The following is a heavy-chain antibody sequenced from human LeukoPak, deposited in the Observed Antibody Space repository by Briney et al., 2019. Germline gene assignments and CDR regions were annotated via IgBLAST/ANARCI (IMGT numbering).Heavy chain of an antibody. Sequence: PGGSLRLSCAASGFTVGSTYMSWVRQAPGKGLEWVSIISNAGSTYYADSVKGRFTISRDNSKNTVFLQINSLRAEDTAVYYCARDRPGGYYGFDYWGQGTLVTVSS. V-gene: IGHV3-53*01. CDR2: ISNAGST. CDR3: ARDRPGGYYGFDY. CDR1: GFTVGSTY. D-gene: IGHD3-22*01. J-gene: IGHJ4*02.